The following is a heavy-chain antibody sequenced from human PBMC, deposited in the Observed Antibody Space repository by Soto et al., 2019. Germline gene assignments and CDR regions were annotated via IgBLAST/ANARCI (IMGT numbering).Heavy chain of an antibody. CDR1: GFTFSSYA. V-gene: IGHV3-23*01. Sequence: SLRLSCAVSGFTFSSYAMGWVRQGPGKGLEWVAVVSIGGSTHYADSVRGRFTISRDNSKNTLSLQMNSLTAEDTAVYFCAKRRGAGGHFDYWGQGALVTVSS. CDR3: AKRRGAGGHFDY. D-gene: IGHD2-15*01. J-gene: IGHJ4*02. CDR2: VSIGGST.